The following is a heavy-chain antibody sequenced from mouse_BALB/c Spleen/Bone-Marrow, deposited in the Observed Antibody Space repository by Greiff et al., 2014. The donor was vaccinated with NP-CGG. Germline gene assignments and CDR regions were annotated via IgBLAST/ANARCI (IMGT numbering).Heavy chain of an antibody. D-gene: IGHD2-14*01. V-gene: IGHV3-2*02. Sequence: EVNLEESGPGLVKPSQSLSLTCTVTGYSITSDYAWNWIRQFPGNKLEWMGYISYSGFTSYNPSLKSRISITRDASKNQFFLQLKSVTTEDTATYYCSRDYRYDTWFSYWGQGTLVTVSA. J-gene: IGHJ3*01. CDR3: SRDYRYDTWFSY. CDR1: GYSITSDYA. CDR2: ISYSGFT.